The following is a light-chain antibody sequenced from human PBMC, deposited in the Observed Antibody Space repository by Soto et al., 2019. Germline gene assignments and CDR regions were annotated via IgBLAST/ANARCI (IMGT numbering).Light chain of an antibody. J-gene: IGKJ5*01. CDR2: GAS. CDR3: QQYGSSPIT. Sequence: TVLTPDPCTLCLSPGERATLSCRARQGVSSSYLAWHQQKPGQPTRLLIGGASSRATGIEDTFSGGGSGTDFTLTITPQEPEDFVVYFCQQYGSSPITFGQGTRLEIK. V-gene: IGKV3-20*01. CDR1: QGVSSSY.